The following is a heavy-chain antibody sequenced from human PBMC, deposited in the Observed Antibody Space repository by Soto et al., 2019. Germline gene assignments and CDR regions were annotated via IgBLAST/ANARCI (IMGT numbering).Heavy chain of an antibody. CDR3: GRGRSGQIVVFY. CDR1: GYTFTGHS. J-gene: IGHJ4*02. Sequence: ASVKVSCKASGYTFTGHSIHWVRQAPEQGPEWMGEIGPESGATRYAQKFQGRVTMTRDMSITTVYMELNNLSPDDTAVYYCGRGRSGQIVVFYWGQGTPVTVS. CDR2: IGPESGAT. D-gene: IGHD1-26*01. V-gene: IGHV1-2*02.